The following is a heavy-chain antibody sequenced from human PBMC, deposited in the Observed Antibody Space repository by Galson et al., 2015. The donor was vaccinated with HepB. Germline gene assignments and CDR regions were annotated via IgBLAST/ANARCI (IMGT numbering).Heavy chain of an antibody. Sequence: SLRLSCAASGFTFSSYAMSWVRQAPGKGLEWVSAISGSGGSTYYADSVKGRFTISRDNSKNTLYLQMNSLRAEDTAVYYCAKVRFGELFLYYYYYGMDVWGQGTTVTVSS. CDR3: AKVRFGELFLYYYYYGMDV. CDR1: GFTFSSYA. V-gene: IGHV3-23*01. J-gene: IGHJ6*02. D-gene: IGHD3-10*01. CDR2: ISGSGGST.